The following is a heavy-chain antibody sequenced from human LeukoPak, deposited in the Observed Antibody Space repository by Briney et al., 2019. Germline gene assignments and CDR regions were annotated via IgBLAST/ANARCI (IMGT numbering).Heavy chain of an antibody. CDR1: GGSISSSSYS. Sequence: SETLSLTCTVSGGSISSSSYSWGWIRQPPGKGLEWIGSIYYSGSTYYNPSLKSRVTISVDTSKNQFSLKLSSVTAADTAVYYCARRQWLVPNDYWGQGTLVTVSS. CDR3: ARRQWLVPNDY. V-gene: IGHV4-39*01. D-gene: IGHD6-19*01. CDR2: IYYSGST. J-gene: IGHJ4*02.